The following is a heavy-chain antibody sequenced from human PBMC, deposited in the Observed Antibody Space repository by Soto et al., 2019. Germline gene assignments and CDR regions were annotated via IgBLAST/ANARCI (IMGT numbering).Heavy chain of an antibody. CDR2: INDTGDI. D-gene: IGHD3-10*01. CDR1: GGSFSGYQ. J-gene: IGHJ6*03. CDR3: ARGLIVWFGELSRRGGYYYYVDV. V-gene: IGHV4-34*01. Sequence: QVQLQQWGAGLLKPSETLSLTCAVYGGSFSGYQWTWIRQTPGKGLEWIGEINDTGDINYNPSLKCRVTIFIDTPKKHISLKLSSVTAADTAVYYCARGLIVWFGELSRRGGYYYYVDVWGKGTTVTVSS.